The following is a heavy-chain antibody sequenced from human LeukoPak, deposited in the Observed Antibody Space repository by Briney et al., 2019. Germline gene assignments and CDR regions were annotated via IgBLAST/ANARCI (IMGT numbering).Heavy chain of an antibody. CDR2: IYHSGST. V-gene: IGHV4-59*12. CDR3: ARVSSGWDHVCLDY. Sequence: SETLSLTRTVSGGSISSYYWSWIRQPAGKRLEWIGYIYHSGSTYYNPSLKSRVTISVDTSKNQFSLKLSSVTAADTAVYYCARVSSGWDHVCLDYWGQGTLVTVSS. J-gene: IGHJ4*02. D-gene: IGHD6-19*01. CDR1: GGSISSYY.